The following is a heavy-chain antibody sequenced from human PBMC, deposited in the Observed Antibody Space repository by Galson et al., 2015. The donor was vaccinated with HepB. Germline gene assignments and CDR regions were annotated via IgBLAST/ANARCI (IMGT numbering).Heavy chain of an antibody. V-gene: IGHV3-15*01. J-gene: IGHJ4*02. D-gene: IGHD3-22*01. CDR2: IKSKSDGGTI. CDR1: AFTFSNAW. CDR3: ITEYYDSSGYDGATL. Sequence: SLRLSCAASAFTFSNAWMSWVRQGPGKGLEWVGRIKSKSDGGTIDYAAPVKGRFTISRDDSTDTLYLQMNSLKTEDTAVYYCITEYYDSSGYDGATLWGQGTLVTVSS.